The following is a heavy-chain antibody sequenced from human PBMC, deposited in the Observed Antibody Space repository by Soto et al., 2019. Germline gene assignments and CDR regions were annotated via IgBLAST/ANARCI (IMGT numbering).Heavy chain of an antibody. CDR1: GFILSSYE. CDR2: ISSSGGTI. Sequence: QLGGSLRLSCAASGFILSSYEVNWVRQAPGKGLEWVSYISSSGGTIYYADSVKGRFTISRDNAKNSLSLQMNSLRAEDTAVYYCARVRLGSGDIDYWGQGTLVTVSS. V-gene: IGHV3-48*03. J-gene: IGHJ4*01. D-gene: IGHD4-17*01. CDR3: ARVRLGSGDIDY.